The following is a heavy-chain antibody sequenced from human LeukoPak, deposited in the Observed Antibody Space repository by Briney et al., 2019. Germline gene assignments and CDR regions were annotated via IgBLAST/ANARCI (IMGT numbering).Heavy chain of an antibody. J-gene: IGHJ4*02. CDR1: GFTFSSYG. Sequence: GGSLRLSCAASGFTFSSYGMRWVRQAPGKGLEWVAVIWYDGSNKYYADSVKGRFTISRDNSKNTLYLQMNSLRAEDTAVYYCARDSYYYDSSGYYYTYYFDYWGQGTLVTVSS. CDR3: ARDSYYYDSSGYYYTYYFDY. D-gene: IGHD3-22*01. V-gene: IGHV3-33*01. CDR2: IWYDGSNK.